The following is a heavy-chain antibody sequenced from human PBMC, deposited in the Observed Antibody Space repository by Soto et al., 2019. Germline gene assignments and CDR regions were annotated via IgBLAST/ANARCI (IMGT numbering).Heavy chain of an antibody. D-gene: IGHD1-7*01. Sequence: GASVRSPARHLVTHLLIFLSRGCDRPLDKGLSGWEPSALITLTQYAQKFQGRVTMTSDTSISTAYMELRSLRVDDTAVYYCARDHQELILYNWFDPWGQGTRVTVSS. CDR3: ARDHQELILYNWFDP. CDR2: SALITLT. J-gene: IGHJ5*02. CDR1: VTHLLIF. V-gene: IGHV1-18*01.